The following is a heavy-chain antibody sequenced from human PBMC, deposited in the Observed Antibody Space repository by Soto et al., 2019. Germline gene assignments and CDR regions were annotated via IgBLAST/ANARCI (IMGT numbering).Heavy chain of an antibody. CDR3: ARARATIAAAAIFDC. CDR1: GGSISTSNW. Sequence: PSETLSLTCAVSGGSISTSNWWSWVRQPPGKGLEWIGEVYRTGSTNYNLSLEGRLTISVDKSKNQFSLKLTSVTAADTAVYYCARARATIAAAAIFDCWGQGTLVTVSS. CDR2: VYRTGST. V-gene: IGHV4-4*02. J-gene: IGHJ4*02. D-gene: IGHD6-13*01.